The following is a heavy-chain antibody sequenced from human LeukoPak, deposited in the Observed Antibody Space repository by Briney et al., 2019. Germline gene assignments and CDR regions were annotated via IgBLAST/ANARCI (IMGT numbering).Heavy chain of an antibody. CDR2: IYNSGST. V-gene: IGHV4-39*01. D-gene: IGHD3-22*01. J-gene: IGHJ4*02. CDR1: GGSISSSTYN. Sequence: SETLSLTCTVSGGSISSSTYNWGWIRQPPGKGLEWIGSIYNSGSTFYNPSLKSRVTISIDTSKNQFSLKLTSVTAADTAIYYCASQPYFESSGYYFYWGQGTLVTVSS. CDR3: ASQPYFESSGYYFY.